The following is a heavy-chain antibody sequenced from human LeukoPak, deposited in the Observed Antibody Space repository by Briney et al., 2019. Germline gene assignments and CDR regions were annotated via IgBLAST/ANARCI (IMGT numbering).Heavy chain of an antibody. V-gene: IGHV3-23*01. CDR3: AKNYINSSSWYYYYYYMDV. D-gene: IGHD6-13*01. Sequence: GGSLRLSCAASGFTFSSYGMSWVRQAPGKGLEWVSAISGSGGSTYYADSVKGRFTISRDNSKNTLYLQMNSLRAKDTAVYYCAKNYINSSSWYYYYYYMDVWGKGTTVTISS. CDR2: ISGSGGST. CDR1: GFTFSSYG. J-gene: IGHJ6*03.